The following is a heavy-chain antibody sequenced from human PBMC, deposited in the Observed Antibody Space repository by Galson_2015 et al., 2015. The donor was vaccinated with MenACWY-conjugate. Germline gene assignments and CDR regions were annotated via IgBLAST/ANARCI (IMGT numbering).Heavy chain of an antibody. CDR2: IWGDGSYK. CDR3: ARVFDTWYIDV. Sequence: SLRLSCAASGFTFGTYGIHWVRQAPAKGLEWVALIWGDGSYKYYADSVKGRFTISRDNSKNTLYLQMNSLRAEDTAVYYCARVFDTWYIDVWGKGTPVTVSS. V-gene: IGHV3-33*08. J-gene: IGHJ6*03. D-gene: IGHD3-3*01. CDR1: GFTFGTYG.